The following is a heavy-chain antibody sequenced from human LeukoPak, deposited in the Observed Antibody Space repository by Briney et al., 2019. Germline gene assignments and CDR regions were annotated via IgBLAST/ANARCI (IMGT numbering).Heavy chain of an antibody. CDR2: IYSGGKV. V-gene: IGHV3-53*01. CDR3: AGRHCSDGGCYFAGADPFDY. J-gene: IGHJ4*02. Sequence: GGSLRLSCAASGFTVSSTYMSWVRQAPGKGLEWVSVIYSGGKVYYIDSVKGRFTISRDTPKNTLYLQMNSLRAEDTAVYFCAGRHCSDGGCYFAGADPFDYWGQGTLVTVSS. CDR1: GFTVSSTY. D-gene: IGHD2-15*01.